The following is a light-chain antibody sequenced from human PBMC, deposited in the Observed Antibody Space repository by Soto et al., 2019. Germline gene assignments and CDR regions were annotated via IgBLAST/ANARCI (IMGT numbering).Light chain of an antibody. CDR2: DNN. CDR1: SSNIGNNY. Sequence: QSVLTQPPSVSAAPGQTVTISCSGSSSNIGNNYVSWYQQLPGTAPKLLIYDNNKRPSGIPDRFSGSKSGTSGTLDITGLQTGDEAGYYCATWDGSLPAEVFGGGTKLTVL. CDR3: ATWDGSLPAEV. V-gene: IGLV1-51*01. J-gene: IGLJ2*01.